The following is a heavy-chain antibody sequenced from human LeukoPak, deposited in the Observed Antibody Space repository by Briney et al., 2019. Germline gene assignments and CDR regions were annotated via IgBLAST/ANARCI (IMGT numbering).Heavy chain of an antibody. Sequence: SQTLSLTCAISGDSVSINSAAWNWIRQSPSRGLEWLGRIFYRSKWYNDYAASVKSRISINPDTSKNQFSLQLNSVTPEDTAVYYCARDSVVTATGGFFDHWGQGTLVTVSS. V-gene: IGHV6-1*01. J-gene: IGHJ4*02. CDR3: ARDSVVTATGGFFDH. CDR2: IFYRSKWYN. D-gene: IGHD2-21*02. CDR1: GDSVSINSAA.